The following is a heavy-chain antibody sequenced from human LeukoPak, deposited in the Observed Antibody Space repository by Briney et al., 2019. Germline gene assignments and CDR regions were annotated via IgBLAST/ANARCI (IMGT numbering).Heavy chain of an antibody. CDR3: ARDSLRAAAAQGLVAFDI. CDR1: GGTFSSYA. D-gene: IGHD6-13*01. Sequence: GASVKVSCKASGGTFSSYAISWVRQAPGQGLEWMGGIIPIFGTANYAQKFQGRVTITTDESTSTTYMELSSLRSEDTAVYYCARDSLRAAAAQGLVAFDIWGQGTMVTVSS. J-gene: IGHJ3*02. CDR2: IIPIFGTA. V-gene: IGHV1-69*05.